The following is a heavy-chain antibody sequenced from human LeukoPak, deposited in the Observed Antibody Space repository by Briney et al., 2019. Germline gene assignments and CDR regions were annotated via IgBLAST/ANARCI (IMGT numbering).Heavy chain of an antibody. CDR1: GFTFSSYE. CDR2: ISSSGSSV. Sequence: HTGGSLRLSCAASGFTFSSYEMNWVRQAPGKGLEWVSYISSSGSSVYYADSVQGRFTISRDNAKNSLYLQVNSLRAEDTAVYYRGREAGGGGYFDYWGQGTLVTVSS. D-gene: IGHD3-16*01. J-gene: IGHJ4*02. V-gene: IGHV3-48*03. CDR3: GREAGGGGYFDY.